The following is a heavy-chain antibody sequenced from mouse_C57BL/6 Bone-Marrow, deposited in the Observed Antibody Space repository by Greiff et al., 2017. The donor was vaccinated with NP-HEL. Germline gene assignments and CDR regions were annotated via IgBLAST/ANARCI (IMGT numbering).Heavy chain of an antibody. V-gene: IGHV1-5*01. CDR1: GYTFTSYW. D-gene: IGHD1-1*01. CDR2: IYPGNSDT. J-gene: IGHJ3*01. Sequence: VQLQQSGTVLARPGASVKMSCKTSGYTFTSYWMHWVKQRPGQGLEWIGAIYPGNSDTSYNQKFKGKANLTAVTAASTAYMEHSSLTNEDYTVYYCTRREVTTVEDWFAYWGQGTLVTVSA. CDR3: TRREVTTVEDWFAY.